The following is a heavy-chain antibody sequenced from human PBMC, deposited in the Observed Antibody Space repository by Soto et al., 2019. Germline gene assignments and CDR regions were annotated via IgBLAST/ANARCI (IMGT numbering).Heavy chain of an antibody. Sequence: GASVKVSCKASGYTFTGYYMHWVRQAPGQGLEWMGWINPSSGGTNYAQKFQGRVTMTRDTSISTAYMELSRLRSDDTAVYYCAREIAAAGGDYWGQGTLVTVSS. V-gene: IGHV1-2*02. CDR3: AREIAAAGGDY. CDR1: GYTFTGYY. D-gene: IGHD6-13*01. CDR2: INPSSGGT. J-gene: IGHJ4*02.